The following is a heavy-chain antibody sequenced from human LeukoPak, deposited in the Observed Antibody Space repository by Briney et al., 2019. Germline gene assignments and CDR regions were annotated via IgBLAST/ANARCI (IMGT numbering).Heavy chain of an antibody. D-gene: IGHD3-22*01. CDR2: IIPILGIA. V-gene: IGHV1-69*04. CDR3: ARGMDDTSGYRAYYGMDV. Sequence: ASVKVSCKASGGTFSSYAISWVRQAPGQGLEWMGRIIPILGIANYAQKFQGRVTITADKSTSTAYMELSSLRSEDTAVYYCARGMDDTSGYRAYYGMDVWGQGTTVTVSS. J-gene: IGHJ6*02. CDR1: GGTFSSYA.